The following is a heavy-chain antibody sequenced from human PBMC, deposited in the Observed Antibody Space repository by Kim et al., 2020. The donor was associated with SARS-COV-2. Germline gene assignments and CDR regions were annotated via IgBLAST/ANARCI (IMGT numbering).Heavy chain of an antibody. Sequence: SETLSLTCAVYGGSFSGYYWSWIRQPPGKGLEWIGEINHSGSTNYNPSLKSRVTISVDTSKNQFSLKLSSVTAADTAGYYCARGSEGITMIVVVKPYYYYGMDVWGQGTTVTVSS. CDR3: ARGSEGITMIVVVKPYYYYGMDV. CDR2: INHSGST. J-gene: IGHJ6*02. CDR1: GGSFSGYY. V-gene: IGHV4-34*01. D-gene: IGHD3-22*01.